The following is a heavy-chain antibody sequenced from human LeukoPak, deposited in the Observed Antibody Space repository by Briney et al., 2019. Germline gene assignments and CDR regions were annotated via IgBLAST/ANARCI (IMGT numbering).Heavy chain of an antibody. Sequence: GGSLRLSCAASGFTFNTYSMNWVRQAPGKGLEWVSYISSSSSTIYYADSVKGRFIISRDNAKNSLYLHMNSLRAEDTAVYYCARVPLMTYYYYYGMDVWGQGTTVTVSS. CDR3: ARVPLMTYYYYYGMDV. CDR1: GFTFNTYS. V-gene: IGHV3-48*04. D-gene: IGHD2-8*01. J-gene: IGHJ6*02. CDR2: ISSSSSTI.